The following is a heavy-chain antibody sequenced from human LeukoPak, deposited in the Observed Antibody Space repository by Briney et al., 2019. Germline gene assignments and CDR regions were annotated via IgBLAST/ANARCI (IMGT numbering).Heavy chain of an antibody. V-gene: IGHV4-4*07. J-gene: IGHJ4*02. Sequence: PSETLSLTCTVSGGFISTYYWSWVRQPAGKGLEWIGRIHTSGSVDYNPSLKSRVTMSVDTSKKQFSLTLSSVTAADTAMYYCAREGSMTARPFVSIDYWGQGTLVTVSS. CDR2: IHTSGSV. D-gene: IGHD6-6*01. CDR1: GGFISTYY. CDR3: AREGSMTARPFVSIDY.